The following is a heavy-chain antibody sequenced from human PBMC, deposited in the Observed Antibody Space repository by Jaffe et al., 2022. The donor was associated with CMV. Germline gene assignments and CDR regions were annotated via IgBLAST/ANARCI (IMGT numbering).Heavy chain of an antibody. CDR3: ARDWNSGFDY. J-gene: IGHJ4*02. D-gene: IGHD1-7*01. Sequence: QVQLVESGGGVVQPGRSLRLSCAASGFTFSSYGMHWVRQAPGKGLEWVAVIWADGNNKYYADSVKGRFTISRDISKNTLHLQMNSLRVEDTAVYYCARDWNSGFDYWGQGTLVTVSS. CDR1: GFTFSSYG. CDR2: IWADGNNK. V-gene: IGHV3-33*01.